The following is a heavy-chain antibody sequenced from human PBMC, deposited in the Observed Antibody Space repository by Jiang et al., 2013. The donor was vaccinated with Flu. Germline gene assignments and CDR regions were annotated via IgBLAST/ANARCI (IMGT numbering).Heavy chain of an antibody. V-gene: IGHV4-38-2*01. CDR3: LRTSRLNFFDY. CDR2: IYHSGST. CDR1: GDSIRSGYY. Sequence: GPGLVKPSETLSLTCAVSGDSIRSGYYWAWIRQPPGKGLEWIGSIYHSGSTYYNPFLKSRVTISVDSSKIQFSLTLSSVTAADTAVYYCLRTSRLNFFDYWGRGTLVTVSA. J-gene: IGHJ4*02.